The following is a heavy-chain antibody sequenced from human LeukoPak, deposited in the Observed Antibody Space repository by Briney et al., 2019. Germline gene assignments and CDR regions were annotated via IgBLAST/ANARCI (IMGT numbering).Heavy chain of an antibody. Sequence: SETLSLTCTVSGGSISNYYWSWIRQPPGKGLEWIGYIYYSGSTDYNPSLKSRVTISVDTSKNQFSLKLNSVTPEDTAVYYCARDSGRGVPAPFKFDPWGQGTLVTVSS. D-gene: IGHD2-2*01. CDR2: IYYSGST. V-gene: IGHV4-59*12. CDR1: GGSISNYY. J-gene: IGHJ5*02. CDR3: ARDSGRGVPAPFKFDP.